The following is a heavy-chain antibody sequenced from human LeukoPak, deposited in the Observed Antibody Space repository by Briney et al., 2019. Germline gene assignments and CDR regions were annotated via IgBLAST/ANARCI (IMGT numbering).Heavy chain of an antibody. J-gene: IGHJ6*03. CDR2: INSDGSST. CDR1: GFTFSSYW. Sequence: GGSLRLSCAASGFTFSSYWMHRVRQAPGKGLVWVSRINSDGSSTSYADSVKGRFTISRDNAKNTLYLQMNSLRAEDTAVYYCARDGLRWYYYYYYMDVWGKGTTVTVSS. CDR3: ARDGLRWYYYYYYMDV. V-gene: IGHV3-74*01. D-gene: IGHD4-23*01.